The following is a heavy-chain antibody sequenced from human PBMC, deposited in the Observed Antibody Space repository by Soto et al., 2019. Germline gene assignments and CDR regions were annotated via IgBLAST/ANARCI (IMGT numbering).Heavy chain of an antibody. V-gene: IGHV1-46*01. CDR2: INPSGGST. D-gene: IGHD3-16*01. CDR1: GYTFTSYY. CDR3: AGDRVNPYDYVWGSHMDV. Sequence: ASVKVSCKASGYTFTSYYMHWVRQAPGQGLEWMGIINPSGGSTSYAQKFQGRVTMTRDTSTSTVYMELSSLRSEDTAVYYCAGDRVNPYDYVWGSHMDVWGQGTTVTVPS. J-gene: IGHJ6*02.